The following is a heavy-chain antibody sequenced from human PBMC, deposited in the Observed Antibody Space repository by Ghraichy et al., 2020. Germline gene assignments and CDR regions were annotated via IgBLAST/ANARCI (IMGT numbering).Heavy chain of an antibody. CDR3: ARIGYRDYYFDY. V-gene: IGHV4-28*01. D-gene: IGHD1-1*01. CDR1: GYSISSSNW. Sequence: ESLNISCAVSGYSISSSNWWGWIRQPPGKGLEWIGYIYYSGSTYYNPSLKSRVTMSVDTSKNQFSLKLSSGTAVDTAVYYCARIGYRDYYFDYWGQGTLVTVSS. J-gene: IGHJ4*02. CDR2: IYYSGST.